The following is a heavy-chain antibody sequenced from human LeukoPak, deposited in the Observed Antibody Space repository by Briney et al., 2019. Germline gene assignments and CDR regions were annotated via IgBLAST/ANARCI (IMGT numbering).Heavy chain of an antibody. J-gene: IGHJ4*02. CDR2: IYYSGST. CDR1: GGSISSYY. CDR3: ARDTDYGGNFDY. V-gene: IGHV4-59*01. Sequence: SETLSLTCTVSGGSISSYYWSWIRQPPGKGLEWIGYIYYSGSTNYNPSLKSRVTISVDTSKNQFSLELSSVTAADTAVYYCARDTDYGGNFDYWGQGTLVTVSS. D-gene: IGHD4-23*01.